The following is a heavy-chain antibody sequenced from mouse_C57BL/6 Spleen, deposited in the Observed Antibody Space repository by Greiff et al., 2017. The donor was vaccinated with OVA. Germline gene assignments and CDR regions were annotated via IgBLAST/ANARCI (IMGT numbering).Heavy chain of an antibody. D-gene: IGHD1-2*01. CDR3: ASHYYGFDD. CDR2: ISSGSSTI. J-gene: IGHJ2*01. V-gene: IGHV5-17*01. CDR1: GFTFSDYG. Sequence: DVKLVESGGGLVKPGGSLKLSCAASGFTFSDYGMHWVRQAPEKGLEWVAYISSGSSTIYYADTVKGRFTISRDNAKNTLFLQMTSLRSEDTAMYYCASHYYGFDDWGQGTTLTVSS.